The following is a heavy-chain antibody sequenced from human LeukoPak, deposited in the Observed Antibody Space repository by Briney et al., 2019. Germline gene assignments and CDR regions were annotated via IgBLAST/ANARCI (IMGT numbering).Heavy chain of an antibody. CDR2: IYYSGST. CDR3: ARAGYSYGSVYFQH. D-gene: IGHD5-18*01. Sequence: SETLSLTCTVSGGSISSSSYYWGWIRQPPGKGLEWIGSIYYSGSTYYNPSLKSRVTISVDTSKNQFSLKLSSVTAADTAVYYCARAGYSYGSVYFQHWGQGTLVTVSS. V-gene: IGHV4-39*07. J-gene: IGHJ1*01. CDR1: GGSISSSSYY.